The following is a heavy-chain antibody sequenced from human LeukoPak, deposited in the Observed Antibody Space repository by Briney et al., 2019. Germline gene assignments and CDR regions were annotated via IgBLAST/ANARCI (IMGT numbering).Heavy chain of an antibody. CDR1: GFTFSSYA. CDR2: ISYDGSNK. Sequence: GGSLRLSCAASGFTFSSYAMHWVRQAPGKGLEWVAVISYDGSNKYYADSVKGRFTISRDNSKNTLYLQMNSLRAEDTAVYYCARDLGAYYDILTGSFWGQGTLVTVSS. V-gene: IGHV3-30-3*01. D-gene: IGHD3-9*01. CDR3: ARDLGAYYDILTGSF. J-gene: IGHJ4*02.